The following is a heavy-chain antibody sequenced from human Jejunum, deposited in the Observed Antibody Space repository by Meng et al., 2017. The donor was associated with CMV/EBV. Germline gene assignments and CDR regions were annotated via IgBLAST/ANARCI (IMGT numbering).Heavy chain of an antibody. D-gene: IGHD5/OR15-5a*01. CDR2: IYSIGGT. CDR1: GFTVRDNF. J-gene: IGHJ6*03. Sequence: CAVSGFTVRDNFLSWVRQAPGKGLEWVAVIYSIGGTYYADSVRGRFTISRDNSKNTVFLHMNSLRAEDTAVYYCARAGLRAYMDVWGQGTTVTVSS. CDR3: ARAGLRAYMDV. V-gene: IGHV3-53*01.